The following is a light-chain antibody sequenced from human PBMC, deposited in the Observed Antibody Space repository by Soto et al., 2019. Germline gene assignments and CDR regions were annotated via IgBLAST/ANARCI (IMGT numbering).Light chain of an antibody. CDR2: DAS. V-gene: IGKV1-5*01. CDR3: QQYNSYSPLYT. Sequence: DIPMTQSPSTLSASVGDRVIITCRASQSISSWLAWYQQKPGKAPKLLIYDASSLESGVPSRFSGSGSGTEFTLTISSLQHDDFATYYCQQYNSYSPLYTFGQGTKLEIK. J-gene: IGKJ2*01. CDR1: QSISSW.